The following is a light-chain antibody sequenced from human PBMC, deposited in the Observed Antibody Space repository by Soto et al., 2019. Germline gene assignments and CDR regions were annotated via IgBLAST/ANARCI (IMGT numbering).Light chain of an antibody. V-gene: IGLV2-14*01. Sequence: QSVLTQPASVSGSPGQSITISCIGTSSDVGGYNYVSWYQQHPGKAPKLMIYDVSNRPSGVSNRFSGSNSGNTASLTISGLQAEDEADYYCSSYTSSSTLVFGGGTKLTVL. CDR1: SSDVGGYNY. CDR3: SSYTSSSTLV. J-gene: IGLJ3*02. CDR2: DVS.